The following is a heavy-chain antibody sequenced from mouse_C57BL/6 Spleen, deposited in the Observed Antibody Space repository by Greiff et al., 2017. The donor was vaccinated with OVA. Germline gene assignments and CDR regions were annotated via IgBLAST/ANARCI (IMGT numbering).Heavy chain of an antibody. J-gene: IGHJ4*01. Sequence: EVKLQESGGGLVKPGGSLKLSCAASGFTFSSYAMSWVRQTPDKRLEWVATISDGGSYTYYPDNVKGRFTISRDNAKNNLYLQMSHLKSEDTAMYYCSNYAMDYWGQGTSVTVSS. CDR1: GFTFSSYA. V-gene: IGHV5-4*03. CDR3: SNYAMDY. CDR2: ISDGGSYT.